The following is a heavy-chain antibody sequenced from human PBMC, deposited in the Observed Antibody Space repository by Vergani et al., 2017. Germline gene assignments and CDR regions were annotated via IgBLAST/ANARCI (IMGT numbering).Heavy chain of an antibody. J-gene: IGHJ6*02. CDR1: GGSISSGSYY. Sequence: QVQLQESGPGLVKPSQTLSLTCTVSGGSISSGSYYWSWIRQPAGKGLEWIGRIYTSGSTNYNPSLKSRVTISVDTSKNQFSLKLSSVTAADTAVYYCARVYYYGMDVWGQGITVTVSS. CDR3: ARVYYYGMDV. V-gene: IGHV4-61*02. CDR2: IYTSGST.